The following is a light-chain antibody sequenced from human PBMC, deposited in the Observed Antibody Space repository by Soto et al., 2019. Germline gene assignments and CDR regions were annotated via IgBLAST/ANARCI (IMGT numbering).Light chain of an antibody. V-gene: IGLV2-14*01. J-gene: IGLJ1*01. CDR1: SSDVGGYNY. CDR2: DVS. CDR3: NSYTSSSTLPYV. Sequence: QSALTQPASVSGSPGQSITVSYTGTSSDVGGYNYVSWYQQHPGKAPKVMIYDVSKRPSGVSNRFSGSKSGNTASLTISGLQAEDEADYYCNSYTSSSTLPYVFGTGTKLTVL.